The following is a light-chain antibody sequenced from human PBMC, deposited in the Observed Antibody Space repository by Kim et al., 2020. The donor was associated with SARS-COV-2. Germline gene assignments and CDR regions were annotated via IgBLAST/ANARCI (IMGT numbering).Light chain of an antibody. CDR1: QSVSRN. Sequence: SVCPEGQATLSCRARQSVSRNFAWYQQKPPQAPRLLIYGASTRATDIPARFSGSGSETEFTLTISSLQSEDFAVYYCQLYDNWPYTFGQGTKLEI. V-gene: IGKV3-15*01. CDR3: QLYDNWPYT. CDR2: GAS. J-gene: IGKJ2*01.